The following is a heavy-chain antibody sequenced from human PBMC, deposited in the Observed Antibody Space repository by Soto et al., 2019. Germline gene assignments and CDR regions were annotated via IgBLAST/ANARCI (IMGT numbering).Heavy chain of an antibody. CDR3: TNGRRQQPPLD. Sequence: QVQLVESGGGVVQPGRSLRLSCAASGFTFSNYVMQWVRQAPGKGLEWVAVISYDGSSKFHADSEGQFTISRDNSKNTLYLQMNSLRAEDTAVYYCTNGRRQQPPLDWGQGTLVTVSS. J-gene: IGHJ4*02. CDR2: ISYDGSSK. V-gene: IGHV3-30*18. CDR1: GFTFSNYV. D-gene: IGHD6-13*01.